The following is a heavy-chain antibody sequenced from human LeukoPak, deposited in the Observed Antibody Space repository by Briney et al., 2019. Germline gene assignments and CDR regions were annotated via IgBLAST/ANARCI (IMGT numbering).Heavy chain of an antibody. V-gene: IGHV3-48*03. Sequence: PGGSLRLSCAAPRLTFSNYEMHWVRQAPGKGPEWLSYISSSGNTIYYADSVKGPFTSSRDNSKNTLSLEMNSLRAEDTAVYYCAREVPGGRFDYWGQGTLVTVSS. D-gene: IGHD2-8*02. J-gene: IGHJ4*02. CDR3: AREVPGGRFDY. CDR1: RLTFSNYE. CDR2: ISSSGNTI.